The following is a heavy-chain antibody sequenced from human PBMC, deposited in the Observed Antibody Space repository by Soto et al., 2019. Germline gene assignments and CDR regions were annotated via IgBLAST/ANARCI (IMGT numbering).Heavy chain of an antibody. V-gene: IGHV1-69*13. J-gene: IGHJ6*02. D-gene: IGHD1-26*01. CDR3: ARGRVPEVLPHQFYYYGMDV. CDR1: GGTFSSYA. Sequence: ASVKVSCKASGGTFSSYAISWVRQAPGQGLEWMGGIIPMFGTANYAQKFQGRVTITADESTSTAYMELSSLRSEDTAVYYCARGRVPEVLPHQFYYYGMDVWGQGTTVTVSS. CDR2: IIPMFGTA.